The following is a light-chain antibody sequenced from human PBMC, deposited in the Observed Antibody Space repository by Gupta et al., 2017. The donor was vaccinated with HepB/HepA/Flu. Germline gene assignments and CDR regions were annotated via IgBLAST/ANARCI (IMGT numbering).Light chain of an antibody. V-gene: IGLV2-11*01. CDR1: STDGGNYNH. CDR2: DVI. CDR3: CADAGTYTYV. J-gene: IGLJ1*01. Sequence: SALTQPRPVSGSSGQPVTISCTATSTDGGNYNHVSWYQQHPGKAPILMVYDVIKRPPGVPDRFSDSESGNTASLTISGLQAEDEDDYYGCADAGTYTYVFGNGTKVTVL.